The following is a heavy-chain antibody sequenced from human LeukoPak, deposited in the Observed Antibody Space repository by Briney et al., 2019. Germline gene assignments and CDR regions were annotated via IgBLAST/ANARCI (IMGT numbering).Heavy chain of an antibody. Sequence: ASVKVSCKASGYTLTSYGISWVRQAPGQGLEWMGWISAYKGNTYYAQKVQGRVTMTTDTSTSTAYMELRSLRSDDTAVYYCARNSRVASTSGLNYWGQGTLVTVSS. CDR2: ISAYKGNT. J-gene: IGHJ4*02. CDR1: GYTLTSYG. D-gene: IGHD4-23*01. V-gene: IGHV1-18*01. CDR3: ARNSRVASTSGLNY.